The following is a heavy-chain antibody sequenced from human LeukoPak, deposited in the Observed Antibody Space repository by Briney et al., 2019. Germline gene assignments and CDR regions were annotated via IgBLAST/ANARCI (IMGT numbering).Heavy chain of an antibody. Sequence: GGSLRLSCAASGFTFSSYGMHWVRQAPGKGLEWVAVISYDGSKKYYADSVKGRFTISRDNSKNTLYLQMNSLRAEDTAVYYCAKEPDSGWYEGLFDYWGQGTLVTVSS. V-gene: IGHV3-30*18. J-gene: IGHJ4*02. CDR1: GFTFSSYG. D-gene: IGHD6-19*01. CDR2: ISYDGSKK. CDR3: AKEPDSGWYEGLFDY.